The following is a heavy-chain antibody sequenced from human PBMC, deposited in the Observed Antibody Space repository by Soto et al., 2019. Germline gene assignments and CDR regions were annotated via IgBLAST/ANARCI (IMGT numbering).Heavy chain of an antibody. D-gene: IGHD1-1*01. CDR3: ARWITGTYSDWFDP. J-gene: IGHJ5*02. CDR1: GYMFSRYG. CDR2: ISAHNGKT. Sequence: QVQLVQSGAEVKKPGASVKVSCKASGYMFSRYGVTWVRLAPGQGLEWMGWISAHNGKTTYAQKLQGRVTMTTDTSTSTAYMELTSLISDDTAVYYCARWITGTYSDWFDPWGQGTLVTVSS. V-gene: IGHV1-18*04.